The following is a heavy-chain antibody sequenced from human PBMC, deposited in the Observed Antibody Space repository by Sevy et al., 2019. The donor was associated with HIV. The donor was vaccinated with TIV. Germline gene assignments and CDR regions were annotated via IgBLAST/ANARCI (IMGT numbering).Heavy chain of an antibody. CDR1: GFTLSSYG. Sequence: GGSLRLSCAASGFTLSSYGMHWVRQAPGKGLEWVAVIRYDGSNKYYADSVKGRFTISRDNSKNTLYLQMNSLRPEDTAVYYCAKDRVWDVGDVFEIWGQGTMVTVSS. CDR2: IRYDGSNK. D-gene: IGHD1-26*01. J-gene: IGHJ3*02. V-gene: IGHV3-30*02. CDR3: AKDRVWDVGDVFEI.